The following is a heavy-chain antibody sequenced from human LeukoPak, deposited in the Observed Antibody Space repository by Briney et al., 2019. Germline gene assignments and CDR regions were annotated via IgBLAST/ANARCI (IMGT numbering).Heavy chain of an antibody. Sequence: SETLSLTCTVSGGSINSYFWSWIRRPPGKGLEWIGYINYSGTTNYNPSLKSRVTISLDTSRNHFSLKLNSVTAADTAVYYCTRGPGIWSFYSWGQGTLVTVSS. J-gene: IGHJ5*01. CDR1: GGSINSYF. V-gene: IGHV4-59*01. CDR3: TRGPGIWSFYS. CDR2: INYSGTT. D-gene: IGHD3-3*01.